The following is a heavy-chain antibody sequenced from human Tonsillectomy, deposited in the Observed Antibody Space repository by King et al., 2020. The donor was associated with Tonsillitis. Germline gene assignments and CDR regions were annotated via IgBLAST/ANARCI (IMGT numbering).Heavy chain of an antibody. D-gene: IGHD2-21*02. CDR1: GFTFSSYA. V-gene: IGHV3-30*04. CDR3: ARELRVVVTAPAFAY. J-gene: IGHJ4*02. CDR2: ISYDGSDK. Sequence: VQLVESGGGVVQPGRSLRLSCAASGFTFSSYAMHWVRQAPGKGLEWVAVISYDGSDKYYADSVKGRFTISRDNSKNTLYLQMNSLRAEDTAVYYCARELRVVVTAPAFAYWGQGTLVTVSS.